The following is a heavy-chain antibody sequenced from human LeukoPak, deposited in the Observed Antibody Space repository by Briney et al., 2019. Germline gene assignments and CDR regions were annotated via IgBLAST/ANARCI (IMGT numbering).Heavy chain of an antibody. V-gene: IGHV3-15*01. Sequence: PGGSLRLSCAASGFTFKYAWTTWVRQAPGKGPEWVGRIKSKTDGETTDYAAAVKSRFSLSRDDSKNMVYLQMTSLKTDDTAVYYCTTLVGAPTYWGQGTPVTVSS. CDR1: GFTFKYAW. CDR3: TTLVGAPTY. CDR2: IKSKTDGETT. J-gene: IGHJ4*02. D-gene: IGHD1-26*01.